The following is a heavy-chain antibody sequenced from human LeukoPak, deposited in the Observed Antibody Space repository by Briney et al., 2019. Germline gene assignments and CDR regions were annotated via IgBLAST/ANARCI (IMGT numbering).Heavy chain of an antibody. CDR3: AIMRWLQSSVDY. J-gene: IGHJ4*02. Sequence: GGSLRLSCEVSGFTLSNYWMHWVRQTPGKGLVWVSRINSDGSSTNYADSVKGRFTISRDNAKNTLYLQMNSLRAEDTAVYYCAIMRWLQSSVDYWGQGTLVTVSS. V-gene: IGHV3-74*01. CDR2: INSDGSST. D-gene: IGHD5-24*01. CDR1: GFTLSNYW.